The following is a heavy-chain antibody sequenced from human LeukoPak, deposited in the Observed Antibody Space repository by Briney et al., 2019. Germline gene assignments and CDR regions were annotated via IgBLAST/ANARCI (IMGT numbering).Heavy chain of an antibody. CDR3: GRTGGFCTNGVCYANYFDY. CDR1: GGSISSYY. D-gene: IGHD2-8*01. J-gene: IGHJ4*02. V-gene: IGHV4-59*01. Sequence: SETLSLTCTVSGGSISSYYWSWIRQPPGKGLEWIGYIYYSGSTNYNPSLKSRVTISVDTSKNQFSLKLSSVTAADTAVYYCGRTGGFCTNGVCYANYFDYWGQGTLVTVSS. CDR2: IYYSGST.